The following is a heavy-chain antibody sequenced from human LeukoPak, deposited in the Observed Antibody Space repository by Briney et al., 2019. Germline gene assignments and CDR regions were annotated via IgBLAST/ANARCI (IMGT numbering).Heavy chain of an antibody. J-gene: IGHJ6*03. Sequence: SETLSLTCTVSGGSISDYYWNWIRQPPGKGLEWIGYIYYSGSTTCNPSLKSRVTMSVDTAKNQFSLIVRSVTAADTAVYYCARGDFCSKSNCYLRPMDVWGKGTTVSVSS. CDR1: GGSISDYY. CDR3: ARGDFCSKSNCYLRPMDV. CDR2: IYYSGST. V-gene: IGHV4-59*01. D-gene: IGHD3-3*01.